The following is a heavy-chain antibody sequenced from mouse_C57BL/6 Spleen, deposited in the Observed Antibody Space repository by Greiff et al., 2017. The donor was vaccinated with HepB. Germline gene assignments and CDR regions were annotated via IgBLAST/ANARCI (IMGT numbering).Heavy chain of an antibody. CDR1: GFTFSSYA. V-gene: IGHV5-4*01. J-gene: IGHJ2*01. CDR2: ISDGGSYT. Sequence: EVHLVESGGGLVKPGGSLKLSCAASGFTFSSYAMSWVRQTPEKRLEWVATISDGGSYTYYPDNVKGRFTISRDNAKNNLYLQMSHLKSEDTAMYYCAKYGSSYDFDYWGQGTTLTVSS. D-gene: IGHD1-1*01. CDR3: AKYGSSYDFDY.